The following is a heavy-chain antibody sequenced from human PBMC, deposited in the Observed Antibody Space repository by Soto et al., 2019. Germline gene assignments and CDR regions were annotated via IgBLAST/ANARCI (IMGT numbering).Heavy chain of an antibody. V-gene: IGHV3-30*18. Sequence: QVQLVESGGGVVQPGRSVRLSCAASGFTFSSYGMHWVRQAPGKGLEWVAVISYDGSNKYYADSVKGRFTISRDNSKNTLYLQMNSLRAEDTAVYYCAKDHDFWSGYYASLVDYWGQETLVTVSS. D-gene: IGHD3-3*01. CDR3: AKDHDFWSGYYASLVDY. CDR2: ISYDGSNK. CDR1: GFTFSSYG. J-gene: IGHJ4*02.